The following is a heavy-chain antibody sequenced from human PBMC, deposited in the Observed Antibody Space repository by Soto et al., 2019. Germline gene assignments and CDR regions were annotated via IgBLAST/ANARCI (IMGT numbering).Heavy chain of an antibody. CDR3: ARSYGSGSYTPRSPDY. D-gene: IGHD3-10*01. CDR1: GFTFSDYY. J-gene: IGHJ4*02. CDR2: ISSSGSTI. Sequence: GGSLRLSCAASGFTFSDYYMSWIRQAPGKGLEWVSYISSSGSTIYYADSVKGRFTISRDNAKNSLYLQMNSLRAEDTAVYYCARSYGSGSYTPRSPDYWGQGTLVTVSS. V-gene: IGHV3-11*01.